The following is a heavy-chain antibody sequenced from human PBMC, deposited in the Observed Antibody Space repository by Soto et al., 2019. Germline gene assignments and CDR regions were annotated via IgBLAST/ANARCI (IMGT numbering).Heavy chain of an antibody. Sequence: ASVKVSCKASGYTLTIDDINWVRQATGQGLEWMGWMNPNSGNTVYAQKFPGRVTMTRNKSISTACMELSSLRSEDTAMYFCARGRGDSYCPHNWFDPWGQGTLVTVSS. J-gene: IGHJ5*02. CDR3: ARGRGDSYCPHNWFDP. CDR1: GYTLTIDD. D-gene: IGHD5-18*01. CDR2: MNPNSGNT. V-gene: IGHV1-8*01.